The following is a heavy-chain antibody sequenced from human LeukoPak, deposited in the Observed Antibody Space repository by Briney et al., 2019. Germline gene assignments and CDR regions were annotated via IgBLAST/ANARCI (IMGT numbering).Heavy chain of an antibody. CDR2: ISYDGSNK. D-gene: IGHD3-3*01. CDR3: AKEGVIIMSYYSDY. Sequence: GGSLRLSCAASGFTFSSYGMHWVRQAPGKGLEWVAVISYDGSNKYYADSVKGRFTISRDNSKNTLYLQMNSLRAEDTAVYYCAKEGVIIMSYYSDYWGQGTLVTVSS. J-gene: IGHJ4*02. V-gene: IGHV3-30*18. CDR1: GFTFSSYG.